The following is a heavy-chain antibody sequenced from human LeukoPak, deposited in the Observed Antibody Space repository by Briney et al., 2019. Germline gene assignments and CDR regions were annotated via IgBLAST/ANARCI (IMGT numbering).Heavy chain of an antibody. V-gene: IGHV1-69*08. CDR3: ARDGLPGDGMDV. Sequence: ASVKVSCKASGGIFNSYTVSWVRQAPGKRFEWTGRFIPILDKADYSQRFRGRVTISADKSTTTVYMEVHRLRSDDTAVYYCARDGLPGDGMDVWGQGTTVTVSS. CDR2: FIPILDKA. CDR1: GGIFNSYT. J-gene: IGHJ6*02. D-gene: IGHD7-27*01.